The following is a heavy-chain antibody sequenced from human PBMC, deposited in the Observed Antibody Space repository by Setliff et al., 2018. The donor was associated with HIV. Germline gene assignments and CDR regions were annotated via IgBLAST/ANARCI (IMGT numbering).Heavy chain of an antibody. CDR2: IKTKTEGGTT. V-gene: IGHV3-15*01. CDR1: GFTFSNAS. CDR3: TTEDPWLRFGH. D-gene: IGHD5-12*01. Sequence: PGGSLRLSCAGSGFTFSNASMTWVRQAPGKGLEWVGRIKTKTEGGTTDYAAPVKGRFTISRDDSKNTLYLQMNSLKTEDTAVYYCTTEDPWLRFGHWGQGTLVTVSS. J-gene: IGHJ5*02.